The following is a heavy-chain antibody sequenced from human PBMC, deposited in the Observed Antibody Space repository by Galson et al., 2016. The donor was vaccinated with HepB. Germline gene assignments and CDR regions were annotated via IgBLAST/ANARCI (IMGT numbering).Heavy chain of an antibody. CDR2: IYYSGST. D-gene: IGHD3-3*01. V-gene: IGHV4-61*01. Sequence: SETLSLTCTVSGVSVSSGFYYWSWIRQPPGKGLEWVGCIYYSGSTNYNSSLQSRVFISLDTSKNQFSLRLSSVTAADTAVYYCARGNNFWSGYYVDYWGQGTLVTVSA. CDR1: GVSVSSGFYY. J-gene: IGHJ4*02. CDR3: ARGNNFWSGYYVDY.